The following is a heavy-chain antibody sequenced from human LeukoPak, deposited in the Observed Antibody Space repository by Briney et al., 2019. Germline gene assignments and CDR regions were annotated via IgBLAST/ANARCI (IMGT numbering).Heavy chain of an antibody. J-gene: IGHJ4*02. V-gene: IGHV3-9*01. D-gene: IGHD3-22*01. CDR3: AKDSGDYYDSSGYYCFFDY. Sequence: GRSLRLSCAASGFTFDDYAMHWVRQAPGKGLEWVSGISWNSGSIGYADSVKGRFTISRDNAKNSLYLQMNSLRAEDTALYYCAKDSGDYYDSSGYYCFFDYWGQGTLVTVSS. CDR1: GFTFDDYA. CDR2: ISWNSGSI.